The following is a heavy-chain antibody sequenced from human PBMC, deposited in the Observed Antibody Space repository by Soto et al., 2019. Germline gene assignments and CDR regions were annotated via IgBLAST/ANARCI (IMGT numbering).Heavy chain of an antibody. V-gene: IGHV3-23*01. J-gene: IGHJ4*02. CDR3: ASRFGELLLVFDF. Sequence: EVQLLESGGGLVQPGGSLRLSCAASGFTFISHAMSWARQAPGKGLEWVSAISGSGDRTYYADSVKGRFTISRDNYKNTVYLQMDSLGADDTAVYYCASRFGELLLVFDFWGQGTLVSVSS. D-gene: IGHD3-10*01. CDR2: ISGSGDRT. CDR1: GFTFISHA.